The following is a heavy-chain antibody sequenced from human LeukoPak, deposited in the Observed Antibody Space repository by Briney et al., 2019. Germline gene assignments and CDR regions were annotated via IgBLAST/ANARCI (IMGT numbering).Heavy chain of an antibody. CDR1: GGTFSSYA. CDR2: IIPIFGTA. V-gene: IGHV1-69*05. Sequence: SVKVSCKASGGTFSSYAISWVRQAPGQGLEWMGGIIPIFGTANYAQKFQGRVTITRDTSASTAYMELSSLRSEDTAVYYCARDRSCSSTSCYGQPRNWFDPWGQGTLVTVSS. J-gene: IGHJ5*02. D-gene: IGHD2-2*01. CDR3: ARDRSCSSTSCYGQPRNWFDP.